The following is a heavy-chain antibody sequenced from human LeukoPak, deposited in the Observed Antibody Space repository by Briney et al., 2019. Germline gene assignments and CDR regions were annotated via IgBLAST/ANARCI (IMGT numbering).Heavy chain of an antibody. CDR2: FDPEDGET. V-gene: IGHV1-24*01. CDR1: GDTLTELS. Sequence: GASVKVSCKVSGDTLTELSMHWVRQAPGKGLEWMGGFDPEDGETIYAQKFQGRITMTEDTSTDTAYMELSSLGSEDTALYYCATLNYYDSSGYYYWYFDLWGRGTLVTVSS. D-gene: IGHD3-22*01. CDR3: ATLNYYDSSGYYYWYFDL. J-gene: IGHJ2*01.